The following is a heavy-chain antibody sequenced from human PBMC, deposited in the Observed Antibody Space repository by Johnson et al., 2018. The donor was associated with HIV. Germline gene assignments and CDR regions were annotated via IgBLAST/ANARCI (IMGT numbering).Heavy chain of an antibody. CDR2: ISGSGGST. J-gene: IGHJ3*02. CDR1: GFTFSSYA. Sequence: VQLVESGGGVVQPGRSLRLSCAASGFTFSSYAMHWVRQAPGKGLEWVSAISGSGGSTYYADSVKGRFTISRDNSKKTLYLQMNRLRDEDTAMYYCARGRGALDIWGQGTMVTVSS. D-gene: IGHD3-16*01. V-gene: IGHV3-23*04. CDR3: ARGRGALDI.